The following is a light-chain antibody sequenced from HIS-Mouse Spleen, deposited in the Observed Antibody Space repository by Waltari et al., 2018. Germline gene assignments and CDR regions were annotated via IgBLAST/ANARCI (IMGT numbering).Light chain of an antibody. V-gene: IGKV1-9*01. Sequence: DIQLTQSPSFLSASVGDRVTITCRASQGISSYLAWYQQKPGKAPKLLSYAASTFQSGVPSRFSGSGSGTEFTLTISSLQPEDFATYYCQQLNSYPPTFGQGTKVEIK. CDR3: QQLNSYPPT. CDR2: AAS. CDR1: QGISSY. J-gene: IGKJ1*01.